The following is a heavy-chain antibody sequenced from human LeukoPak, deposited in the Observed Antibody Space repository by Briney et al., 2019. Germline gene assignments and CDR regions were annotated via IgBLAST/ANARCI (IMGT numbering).Heavy chain of an antibody. J-gene: IGHJ6*02. CDR3: ARDPEYSSSSTGLAGFMDV. Sequence: PGGSLRLSCAASGFTFSSYGMHWVRQAPGKGLEWVAVIWYDGSNKYYADSVKGRFTISRDNSKNTLYLQMNSLRAEDTAVYYCARDPEYSSSSTGLAGFMDVWGQGTTVTVSS. D-gene: IGHD6-6*01. CDR1: GFTFSSYG. CDR2: IWYDGSNK. V-gene: IGHV3-33*01.